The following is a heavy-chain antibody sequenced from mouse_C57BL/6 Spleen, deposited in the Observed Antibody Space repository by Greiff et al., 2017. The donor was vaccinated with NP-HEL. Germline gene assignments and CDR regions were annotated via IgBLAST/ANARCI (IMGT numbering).Heavy chain of an antibody. V-gene: IGHV1-82*01. J-gene: IGHJ3*01. CDR3: ARSSPGFAY. CDR1: GYAFSSSW. Sequence: QVQLKESGPELVKPGASVKISCKASGYAFSSSWMNWVKQRPGKGLEWIGRIYPGDGDTNYNGKFKGKATLTADKSSSTAYMQLSSLTSEDSAVYFCARSSPGFAYWGQGTLVTVSA. CDR2: IYPGDGDT.